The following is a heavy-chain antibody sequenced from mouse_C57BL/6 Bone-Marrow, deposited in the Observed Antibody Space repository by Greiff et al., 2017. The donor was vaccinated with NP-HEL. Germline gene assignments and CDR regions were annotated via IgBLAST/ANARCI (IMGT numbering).Heavy chain of an antibody. CDR3: ARQRLWLRRRYYFDY. D-gene: IGHD2-2*01. Sequence: QVQLQQSGAELARPGASVKLSCKASGYTFTSYGISWVKQRTGQGLEWIGEIYPRSVNTYYNEKFKGTAPLTADKSSSTAYMELRSLTSEDSAVYFGARQRLWLRRRYYFDYWGQGTTLTVSS. J-gene: IGHJ2*01. CDR2: IYPRSVNT. V-gene: IGHV1-81*01. CDR1: GYTFTSYG.